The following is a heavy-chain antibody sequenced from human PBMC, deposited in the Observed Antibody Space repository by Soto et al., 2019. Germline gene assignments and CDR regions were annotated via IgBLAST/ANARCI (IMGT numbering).Heavy chain of an antibody. CDR2: ISNDGDNR. CDR3: ARDGAAAGHNWFDP. Sequence: QVQLVESGGGVVQPGRSLRLSCAASGFTFRTYGMHWVRQAPGKGLEWMAVISNDGDNRYYADSVRGRFIISRDNSKNTLYLQMNSLRDGDTGLYYCARDGAAAGHNWFDPWGQGTLVFVSS. D-gene: IGHD6-13*01. J-gene: IGHJ5*02. V-gene: IGHV3-30*03. CDR1: GFTFRTYG.